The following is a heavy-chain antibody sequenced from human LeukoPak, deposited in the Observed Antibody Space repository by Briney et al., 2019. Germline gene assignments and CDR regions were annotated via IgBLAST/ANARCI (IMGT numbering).Heavy chain of an antibody. CDR2: IYYSGST. J-gene: IGHJ4*02. CDR3: ARAVHYSGTSDQYTGGWYYFDF. CDR1: GGSISSSSYY. D-gene: IGHD3-10*01. V-gene: IGHV4-39*01. Sequence: SETLSLTCTVSGGSISSSSYYWGWIRQPPGKGLEWIGSIYYSGSTYYNPSLKSRVTISVDTSKNQFSLKLSSVTAADTAVYYCARAVHYSGTSDQYTGGWYYFDFWGQGTLVTVSS.